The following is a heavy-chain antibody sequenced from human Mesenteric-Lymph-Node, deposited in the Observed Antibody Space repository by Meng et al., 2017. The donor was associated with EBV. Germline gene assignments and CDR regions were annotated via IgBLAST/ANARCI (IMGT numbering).Heavy chain of an antibody. CDR2: INPNGGGT. CDR1: GYSFIKNH. V-gene: IGHV1-46*01. Sequence: QAGAEVKKPGASWKASSNDAGYSFIKNHIPWVRQVPGQWLEWMGLINPNGGGTTYEQKCQGRVTMTRDTSTSTFYMDVSSLRSEDMAVYYCAKDGSDLSGSYWGYSDYWGQGTLVTVSS. CDR3: AKDGSDLSGSYWGYSDY. J-gene: IGHJ4*02. D-gene: IGHD3-10*01.